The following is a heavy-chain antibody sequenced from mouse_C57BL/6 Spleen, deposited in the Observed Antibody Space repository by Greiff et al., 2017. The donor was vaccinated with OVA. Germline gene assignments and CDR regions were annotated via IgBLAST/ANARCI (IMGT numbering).Heavy chain of an antibody. CDR3: ASGRGGSYAMDY. D-gene: IGHD1-1*02. Sequence: VMLVESGPGLVAPSQSLSITCTVSGFSLTSYGVDWVRQSPGKGLEWLGVIWGVGSTNYNSALKSRLSISKDNSKSQGFLKMNSLQTDDTAMYYCASGRGGSYAMDYWGQGTSVTVSS. CDR1: GFSLTSYG. CDR2: IWGVGST. V-gene: IGHV2-6*01. J-gene: IGHJ4*01.